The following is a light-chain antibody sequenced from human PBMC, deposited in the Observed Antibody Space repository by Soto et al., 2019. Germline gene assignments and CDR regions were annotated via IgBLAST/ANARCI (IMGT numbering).Light chain of an antibody. CDR3: HQRGDWPT. CDR1: QTVNSY. J-gene: IGKJ4*01. CDR2: DTF. Sequence: EIVVTQSPATLSLSPGDRATLSCRTSQTVNSYLAWYQQKPGQAPRLLIYDTFNRATGIPARFTGSGSGTDFTLTISSLETEDFAVYYCHQRGDWPTFGGGTKVEIK. V-gene: IGKV3-11*01.